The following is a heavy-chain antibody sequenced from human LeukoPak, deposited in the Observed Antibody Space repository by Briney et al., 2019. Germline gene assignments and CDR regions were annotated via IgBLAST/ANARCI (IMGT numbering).Heavy chain of an antibody. J-gene: IGHJ4*02. Sequence: PGGSLRLSCAASGFTFSSYATSWVRQAPGKGLEWVSVIYSGGSTYYADSVKGRFTISRDNSKNTLYLQMNSLRAEDTAVYYCARGGSGLDYWGQGTLVTVSS. CDR3: ARGGSGLDY. D-gene: IGHD6-19*01. CDR1: GFTFSSYA. CDR2: IYSGGST. V-gene: IGHV3-66*01.